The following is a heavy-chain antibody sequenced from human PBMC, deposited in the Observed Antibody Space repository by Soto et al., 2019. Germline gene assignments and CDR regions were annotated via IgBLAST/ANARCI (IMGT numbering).Heavy chain of an antibody. D-gene: IGHD2-2*02. J-gene: IGHJ2*01. CDR3: ARGRSWCSSTSCYTDYWYFDL. Sequence: ASVKVSCKASGYTFTSYAMHWVRQAPGERLEWMGWINAGNGNTKYSQKFQGRVTITRDTSASTAYMELSSLRSEDTAVYYCARGRSWCSSTSCYTDYWYFDLWGRGT. CDR1: GYTFTSYA. V-gene: IGHV1-3*01. CDR2: INAGNGNT.